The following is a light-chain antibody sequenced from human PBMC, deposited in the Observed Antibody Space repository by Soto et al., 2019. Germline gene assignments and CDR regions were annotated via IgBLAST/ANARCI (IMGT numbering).Light chain of an antibody. J-gene: IGKJ2*01. V-gene: IGKV1-39*01. Sequence: DIQMTQSPSSLSASVGDTVTITCRANQTFSGHLNWYQQKPGKAPNLLIYGASFLESGVPSRFSGSGSGTDFTLPISSLQPEESSTYYCQQSYRIPPTFGQGTKVEI. CDR1: QTFSGH. CDR2: GAS. CDR3: QQSYRIPPT.